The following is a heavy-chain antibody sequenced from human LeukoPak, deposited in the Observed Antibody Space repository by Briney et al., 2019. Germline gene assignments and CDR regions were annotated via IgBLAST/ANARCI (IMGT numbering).Heavy chain of an antibody. Sequence: GGSLRLFCAASGFTFSSYGMHWVRQAPGKGLEWVAVVWYDGTNKYYADSVKGRFTISRDNSKNTLYLQMNSLRAEDTAVYYCAKNSDYYDSSGIDYWGQGTLVTVSS. V-gene: IGHV3-33*06. D-gene: IGHD3-22*01. J-gene: IGHJ4*02. CDR3: AKNSDYYDSSGIDY. CDR2: VWYDGTNK. CDR1: GFTFSSYG.